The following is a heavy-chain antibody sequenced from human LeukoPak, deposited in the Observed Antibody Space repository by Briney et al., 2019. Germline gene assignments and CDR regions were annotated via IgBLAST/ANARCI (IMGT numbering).Heavy chain of an antibody. CDR2: ISWNSGSI. Sequence: PGRSLRLSCAASGFTFDDYAMHWVRQAPGKGLEWVSGISWNSGSIGYADSVKGRFTISRDNAKNSLYLQMNSLRAEDTALYYCAKDMHYDGSGEIDYWGQGTLVTVSS. J-gene: IGHJ4*02. CDR3: AKDMHYDGSGEIDY. D-gene: IGHD3-22*01. CDR1: GFTFDDYA. V-gene: IGHV3-9*01.